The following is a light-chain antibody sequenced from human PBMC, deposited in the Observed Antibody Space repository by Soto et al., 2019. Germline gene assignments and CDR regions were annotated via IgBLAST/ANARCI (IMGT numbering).Light chain of an antibody. J-gene: IGKJ4*01. CDR1: QSVSSSY. V-gene: IGKV3-20*01. CDR3: HQYDNSPLT. Sequence: EIVLTQSPGTLSLSPGERATLSCSASQSVSSSYLAWYQQKPGQAPRLLIYGASSRATGIPDRFSGGGSGTDFTLTISRLEPEDFALYYCHQYDNSPLTFGGGTKVDIK. CDR2: GAS.